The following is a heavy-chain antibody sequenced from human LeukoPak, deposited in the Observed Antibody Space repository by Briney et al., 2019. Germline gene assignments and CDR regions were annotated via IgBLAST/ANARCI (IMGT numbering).Heavy chain of an antibody. D-gene: IGHD2-15*01. CDR2: IYYSGST. V-gene: IGHV4-59*01. Sequence: SETLSLTCTVSGGSISSYYWSWLRQPPGKGLEWIGYIYYSGSTNYNPSLRSRVTISVDTSKNQFSLKLSSVTAADTAVYYCARGGDCSGGSCYGSFDYWGQGTLVTVSS. J-gene: IGHJ4*02. CDR3: ARGGDCSGGSCYGSFDY. CDR1: GGSISSYY.